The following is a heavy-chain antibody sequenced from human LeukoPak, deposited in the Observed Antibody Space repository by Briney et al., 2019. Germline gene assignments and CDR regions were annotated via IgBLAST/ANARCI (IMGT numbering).Heavy chain of an antibody. V-gene: IGHV3-23*01. D-gene: IGHD5-18*01. CDR1: GFTFSNYA. J-gene: IGHJ4*02. CDR2: ISGSGGST. Sequence: GGSLRLSCAASGFTFSNYAMSWVRQAPGKGLEWVSAISGSGGSTYYADSVKGRFTISRDNSKNSLYLQMNSLRAEDTAVYYCARSGGYSYGDYWGQGTLVTVSS. CDR3: ARSGGYSYGDY.